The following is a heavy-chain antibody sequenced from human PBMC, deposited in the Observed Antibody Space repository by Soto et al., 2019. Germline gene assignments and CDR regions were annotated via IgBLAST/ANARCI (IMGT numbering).Heavy chain of an antibody. CDR1: GASISGFY. CDR3: VRDGTKTLRDWFDP. V-gene: IGHV4-4*07. J-gene: IGHJ5*02. CDR2: IYGTGTT. D-gene: IGHD1-1*01. Sequence: SETLSLTCTVSGASISGFYWSWMGKSAGKGLEWIGRIYGTGTTDYNPSLKSRVMMSVDTSKKQFSLKLRSVTAADTAVYYCVRDGTKTLRDWFDPWGQGISVTVSS.